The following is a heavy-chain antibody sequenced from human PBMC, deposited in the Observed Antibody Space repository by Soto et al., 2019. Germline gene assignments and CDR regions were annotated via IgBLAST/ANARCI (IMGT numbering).Heavy chain of an antibody. CDR2: ISYDGSNK. CDR1: GFTFSSYG. V-gene: IGHV3-30*18. D-gene: IGHD3-16*01. Sequence: GGSLRLSCAASGFTFSSYGMHWVRQAPGKGLEWVAVISYDGSNKYYADSVKGRFTISRDNSKNTLYLQMNSLRAEDTAVYYCAKDRLRDTWIRKGGLDYWGQGTLVTVSS. CDR3: AKDRLRDTWIRKGGLDY. J-gene: IGHJ4*02.